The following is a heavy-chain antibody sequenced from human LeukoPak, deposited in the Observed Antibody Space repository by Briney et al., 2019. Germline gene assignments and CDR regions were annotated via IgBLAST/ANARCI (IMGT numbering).Heavy chain of an antibody. Sequence: KASETLSLTCAVYGGSFSGYYWSWIRQPPGKGLEWIGEINHSGSTNYNPSLKSRVTISVDTSKNQFSLKLSSVTAADTAVYYCARGGPYSSGWLATHNWFDPWGQGTLVTVSS. CDR3: ARGGPYSSGWLATHNWFDP. J-gene: IGHJ5*02. CDR2: INHSGST. V-gene: IGHV4-34*01. D-gene: IGHD6-19*01. CDR1: GGSFSGYY.